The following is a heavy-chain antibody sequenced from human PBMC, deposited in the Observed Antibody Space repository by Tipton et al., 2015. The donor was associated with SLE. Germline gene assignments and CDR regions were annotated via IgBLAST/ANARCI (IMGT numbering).Heavy chain of an antibody. J-gene: IGHJ4*02. Sequence: TLSLTCTVSGGSISNSTYYWGWIRQPPGKGLEWVGSIFYSGTTYYNPSLESRVTISVDTSKNQFSLKLNSVTAADTAVYYCAGDYDSGSYRFDFWGQGTLVTVSS. CDR3: AGDYDSGSYRFDF. V-gene: IGHV4-39*07. CDR1: GGSISNSTYY. D-gene: IGHD3-10*01. CDR2: IFYSGTT.